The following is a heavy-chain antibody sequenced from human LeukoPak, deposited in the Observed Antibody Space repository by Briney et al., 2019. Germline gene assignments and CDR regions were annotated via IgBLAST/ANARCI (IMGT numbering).Heavy chain of an antibody. D-gene: IGHD6-6*01. CDR2: IYYSGST. V-gene: IGHV4-39*01. J-gene: IGHJ3*02. CDR1: GGSISSSNYY. CDR3: ARHSSFYVSDAFDI. Sequence: ASETLSLTCTVSGGSISSSNYYWGWIRQPPGKGLEWIGSIYYSGSTYYNPSLKSRVTISVDTSKNQFSLKLSSVTAADTAVYYCARHSSFYVSDAFDIWVQGTMVTVSS.